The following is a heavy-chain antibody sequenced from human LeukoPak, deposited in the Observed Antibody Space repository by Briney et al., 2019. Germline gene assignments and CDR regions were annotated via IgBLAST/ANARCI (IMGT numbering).Heavy chain of an antibody. J-gene: IGHJ6*02. D-gene: IGHD3-10*01. CDR1: GFTFSSYS. CDR2: ISSSSSTI. Sequence: GGSLRLSCAASGFTFSSYSMNRVRQAPGKGLEWVSYISSSSSTIYYADSVKGRFSISRDNAKNSLFLQMNSLRAEDTAVYYCARDMYYGSGTPMQYGMDVWGQGTTVTASS. CDR3: ARDMYYGSGTPMQYGMDV. V-gene: IGHV3-48*04.